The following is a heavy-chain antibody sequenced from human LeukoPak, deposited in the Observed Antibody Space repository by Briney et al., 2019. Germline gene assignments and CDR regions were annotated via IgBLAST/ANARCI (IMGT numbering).Heavy chain of an antibody. CDR3: ALHRDGYGYYYYGMDV. D-gene: IGHD5-18*01. V-gene: IGHV3-23*01. CDR1: GFTFSNYA. Sequence: PGGSLRLSCATSGFTFSNYAMSWVRQAPGKGLEWVSIISDSAVGTYYADSVKGRFTISRDNAKNSLYLQMNSLRDEDTAVYYCALHRDGYGYYYYGMDVWGQGTTVTVSS. CDR2: ISDSAVGT. J-gene: IGHJ6*02.